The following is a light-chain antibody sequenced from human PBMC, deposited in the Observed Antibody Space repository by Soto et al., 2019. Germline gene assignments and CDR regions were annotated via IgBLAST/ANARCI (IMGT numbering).Light chain of an antibody. J-gene: IGKJ1*01. Sequence: DIVLTQSPATLSLSPGDRATLSCRASQSVGTSLAWYKQQPGQAPRLLIHDAAYRASGIPERFRGSGSGTAFSLSISSLEPDDFAVYYCQHSSSWPRSFGRGTKVEV. V-gene: IGKV3-11*01. CDR3: QHSSSWPRS. CDR1: QSVGTS. CDR2: DAA.